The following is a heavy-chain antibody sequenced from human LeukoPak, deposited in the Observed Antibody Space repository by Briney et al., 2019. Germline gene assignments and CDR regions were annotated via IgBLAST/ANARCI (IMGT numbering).Heavy chain of an antibody. J-gene: IGHJ4*02. D-gene: IGHD3-3*01. CDR1: GYTFTSYY. CDR3: ARDARADYDFWSGPDY. CDR2: INPSGGST. V-gene: IGHV1-46*01. Sequence: ASVKVSCKASGYTFTSYYMHWVRQAPGQGLEWMGIINPSGGSTSYAQKFQGRVTMTRDTSTSTVYMELSSLRSEDTAVYYCARDARADYDFWSGPDYWGQGTLVTVSS.